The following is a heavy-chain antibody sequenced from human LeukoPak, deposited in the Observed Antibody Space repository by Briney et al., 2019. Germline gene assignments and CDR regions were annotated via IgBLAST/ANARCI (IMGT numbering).Heavy chain of an antibody. Sequence: PGGSLRLSCAASGFTFSSYGMHWVRQAPGKGLEWVAFIRYDGSNKYYADSVKGRFTISRDNSKNTLYLQMNSLRAEDTAVYYCARVGYSGSYFDDYWGQGTLVTVSS. D-gene: IGHD1-26*01. CDR3: ARVGYSGSYFDDY. CDR1: GFTFSSYG. V-gene: IGHV3-30*02. J-gene: IGHJ4*02. CDR2: IRYDGSNK.